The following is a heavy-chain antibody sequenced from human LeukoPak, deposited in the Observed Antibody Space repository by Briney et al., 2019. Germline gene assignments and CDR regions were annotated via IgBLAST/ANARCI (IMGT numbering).Heavy chain of an antibody. CDR3: AKDLYAAGRVGSAFDY. Sequence: GGSLRLSCAASGFTFGSYGMHWVRQAPGKGLEWVAFIRYDGSNKYYADSVKGRFTISRDNSKNTLYLQMNSLRAEDTAVYYCAKDLYAAGRVGSAFDYWGQGTLVTVSS. V-gene: IGHV3-30*02. J-gene: IGHJ4*02. CDR2: IRYDGSNK. D-gene: IGHD6-13*01. CDR1: GFTFGSYG.